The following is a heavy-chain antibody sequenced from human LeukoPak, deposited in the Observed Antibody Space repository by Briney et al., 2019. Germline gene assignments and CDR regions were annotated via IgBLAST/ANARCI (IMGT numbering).Heavy chain of an antibody. V-gene: IGHV4-4*07. D-gene: IGHD4-17*01. CDR2: IYTSGST. CDR1: GGSISSYY. J-gene: IGHJ6*03. Sequence: SETLSLTCTVSGGSISSYYWSWIRQPAGKGLEWIGRIYTSGSTNYNPSLKSRVTMSVDTSKNQFSLKLSSVTAADTAVYYCARIATLYGDYAYYYYTDVWGKGTTVTVSS. CDR3: ARIATLYGDYAYYYYTDV.